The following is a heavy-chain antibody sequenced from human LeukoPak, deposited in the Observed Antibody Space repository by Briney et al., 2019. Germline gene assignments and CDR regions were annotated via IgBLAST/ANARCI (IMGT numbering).Heavy chain of an antibody. CDR2: ISDSSSTI. CDR1: GFTFSSYS. CDR3: ARDYYDSIGYYYGGY. Sequence: GGSLRLSCAASGFTFSSYSMNWVRQAPGKGLEWVSYISDSSSTIYYADSVRGRFTISRDNAKNSLYLQMNSLRAEDTAVYYCARDYYDSIGYYYGGYWGQGTLVTVSS. V-gene: IGHV3-48*01. J-gene: IGHJ4*02. D-gene: IGHD3-22*01.